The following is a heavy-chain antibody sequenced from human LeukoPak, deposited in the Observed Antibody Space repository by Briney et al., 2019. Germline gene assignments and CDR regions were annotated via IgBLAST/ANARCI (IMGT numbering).Heavy chain of an antibody. V-gene: IGHV3-9*01. CDR2: ISWNSGSI. Sequence: GGSLRLSCAASGFTFDDYAMHWVRHAPGKGLEWVSGISWNSGSIGYADSVKGRFTISRDNAKNSLYLQMNSLRAEDTALYYCAKDIHYYDSSGYRDYWGQGTLVTVSS. D-gene: IGHD3-22*01. CDR1: GFTFDDYA. J-gene: IGHJ4*02. CDR3: AKDIHYYDSSGYRDY.